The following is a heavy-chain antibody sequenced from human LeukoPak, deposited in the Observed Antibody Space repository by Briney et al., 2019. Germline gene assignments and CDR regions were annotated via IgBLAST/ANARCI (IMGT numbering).Heavy chain of an antibody. Sequence: GASVKVSCKASGYTFTGYYIHWVRQAPGQGLEWMGWINPYSGATNYAQKFQGRVTMTSDTSITTAYMELTRLRSDDTAVYYCVRDGACGSTSCQNFDYWGQGTLVTVPS. D-gene: IGHD2-2*01. J-gene: IGHJ4*02. CDR2: INPYSGAT. V-gene: IGHV1-2*02. CDR1: GYTFTGYY. CDR3: VRDGACGSTSCQNFDY.